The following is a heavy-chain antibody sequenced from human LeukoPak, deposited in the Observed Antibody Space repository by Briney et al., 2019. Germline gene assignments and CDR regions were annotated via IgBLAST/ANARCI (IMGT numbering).Heavy chain of an antibody. CDR3: ARDWGTGVATILKSNYYYYMDV. D-gene: IGHD5-12*01. V-gene: IGHV4-39*07. CDR1: GGSISSSSYY. Sequence: PSETLSLTCTVSGGSISSSSYYWGWIRQPPGKGLEWIGSIYYSGSTYYNPSLKSRVTISVDTSKNQFSLKLSSVTAADTAVYYCARDWGTGVATILKSNYYYYMDVWGKGTTVTVSS. J-gene: IGHJ6*03. CDR2: IYYSGST.